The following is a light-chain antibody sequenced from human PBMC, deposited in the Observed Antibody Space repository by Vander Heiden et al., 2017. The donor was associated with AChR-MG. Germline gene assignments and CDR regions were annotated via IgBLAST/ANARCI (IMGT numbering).Light chain of an antibody. Sequence: QSALTQPASVSGSPGQSITISCPGTSSDVGGYNYVSWYQQPPGKAPKLMIYEVSNRPSGVSNRFSGSKSGNTASLTISGLQAEDEADYYCSSYTSSSTLFGGGTKLTVL. CDR1: SSDVGGYNY. CDR3: SSYTSSSTL. V-gene: IGLV2-14*01. CDR2: EVS. J-gene: IGLJ2*01.